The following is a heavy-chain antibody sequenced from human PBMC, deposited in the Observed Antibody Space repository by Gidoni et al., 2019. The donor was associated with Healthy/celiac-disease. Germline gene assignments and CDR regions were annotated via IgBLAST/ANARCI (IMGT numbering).Heavy chain of an antibody. Sequence: QVQLVESGGGVVQPGRSLRLSCAASGFTFSSYGMHWVRQAPGKGLEWVAVIWYDGSNKYYADSVKGRFTISRDNSKNTLYLQMNSLRAEDTAVYYCARDQRGYSYGNGPAPGYWGQGTLVTVSS. D-gene: IGHD5-18*01. V-gene: IGHV3-33*01. J-gene: IGHJ4*02. CDR1: GFTFSSYG. CDR2: IWYDGSNK. CDR3: ARDQRGYSYGNGPAPGY.